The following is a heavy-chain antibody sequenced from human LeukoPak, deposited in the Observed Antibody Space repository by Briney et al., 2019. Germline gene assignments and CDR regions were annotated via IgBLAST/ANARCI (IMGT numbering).Heavy chain of an antibody. CDR1: GFTFSSYG. D-gene: IGHD4-17*01. Sequence: GRSLRLSCAASGFTFSSYGMHWVRQAPGKGLEWVAVISYDGSNKYYADSVKGRFTISRDNSKNTLYLRMNSLRAEDTAVYYCAKTVTTATLYYYGMDVWGQGTTVTVSS. V-gene: IGHV3-30*18. CDR3: AKTVTTATLYYYGMDV. CDR2: ISYDGSNK. J-gene: IGHJ6*02.